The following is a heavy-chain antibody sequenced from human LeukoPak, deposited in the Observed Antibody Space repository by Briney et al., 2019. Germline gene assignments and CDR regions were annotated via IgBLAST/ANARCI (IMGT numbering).Heavy chain of an antibody. V-gene: IGHV4-61*01. CDR2: IYYSGST. D-gene: IGHD6-19*01. Sequence: SETLSLTCTVSGGSVSSGSYYWSWIRQPPGKGLEWIGYIYYSGSTNYNPSLKSRVTISVDTSKNQFSLKLSSVTAADTAVYYCAREAVAGTRYFDHWGQGTLVTVSS. J-gene: IGHJ4*02. CDR3: AREAVAGTRYFDH. CDR1: GGSVSSGSYY.